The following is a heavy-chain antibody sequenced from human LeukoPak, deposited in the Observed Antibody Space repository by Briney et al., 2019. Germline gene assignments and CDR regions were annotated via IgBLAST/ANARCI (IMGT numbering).Heavy chain of an antibody. CDR2: ISSSSSYI. CDR1: GFTFSSYS. CDR3: ASELAYYYYMDV. V-gene: IGHV3-21*01. Sequence: GGSLRLSCAASGFTFSSYSMNWVRQAPGKGLEWVSSISSSSSYIYYADSVKGRFTISRDNAKNSLYLQMNSLRAEDTAVYYCASELAYYYYMDVWGKGTTVTVSS. J-gene: IGHJ6*03.